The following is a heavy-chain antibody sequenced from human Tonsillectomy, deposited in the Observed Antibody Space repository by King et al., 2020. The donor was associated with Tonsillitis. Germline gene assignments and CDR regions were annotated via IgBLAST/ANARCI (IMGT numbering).Heavy chain of an antibody. D-gene: IGHD1-7*01. V-gene: IGHV3-7*01. CDR3: AREDWNYAANDY. J-gene: IGHJ4*02. Sequence: VQLVESGGGLVQPGGSLRLSCAASGFTFSSYWMSWVRQAPGKGLEWVANIKHDGSEKYYVYSVQGRFTISRDNAKNSLYLQMNSLRAEDTAVYYCAREDWNYAANDYWGQGPLVTVSS. CDR2: IKHDGSEK. CDR1: GFTFSSYW.